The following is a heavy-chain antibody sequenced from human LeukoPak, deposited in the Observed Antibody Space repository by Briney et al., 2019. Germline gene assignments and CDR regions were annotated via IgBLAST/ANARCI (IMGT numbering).Heavy chain of an antibody. CDR2: ISYDGSNK. J-gene: IGHJ4*02. V-gene: IGHV3-30*04. CDR1: GFTFSSYA. Sequence: PGRSLRLSCAASGFTFSSYAMHWVRQAPGKGLEWVAVISYDGSNKYYADSVKGRFTISRDNSKNTLYLQMNSLRAEDTAVYYCARGTGEWELLDYWGQGTLVTVSS. CDR3: ARGTGEWELLDY. D-gene: IGHD1-26*01.